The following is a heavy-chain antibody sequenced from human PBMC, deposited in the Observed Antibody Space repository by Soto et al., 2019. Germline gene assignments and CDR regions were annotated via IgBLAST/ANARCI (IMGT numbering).Heavy chain of an antibody. V-gene: IGHV2-5*02. CDR2: IYWDDDK. D-gene: IGHD6-13*01. CDR1: GFSLSTSEVG. CDR3: AHRGGSRCFQH. Sequence: QITLKESGPPLVKPTQTLTLTCTFSGFSLSTSEVGVGWIRQPPGKALEWLALIYWDDDKRYSPSLKSRLTITKDTSKNQVVLTMTNMDPVDTATYYCAHRGGSRCFQHWGQGTLVTVSS. J-gene: IGHJ1*01.